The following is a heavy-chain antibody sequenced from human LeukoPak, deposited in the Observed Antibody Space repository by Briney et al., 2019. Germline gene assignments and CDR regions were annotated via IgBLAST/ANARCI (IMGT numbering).Heavy chain of an antibody. D-gene: IGHD2-21*02. Sequence: GGTLSLSCAASGFTFSSYAMSWVRQAPAKGLEWVSAISGSGGSTYYADSVRGRFTISRDNSKKTLYLQMNSLRAEDTAVYYCAKALEVTAIFDYWGQGDLVTVSS. V-gene: IGHV3-23*01. J-gene: IGHJ4*02. CDR3: AKALEVTAIFDY. CDR2: ISGSGGST. CDR1: GFTFSSYA.